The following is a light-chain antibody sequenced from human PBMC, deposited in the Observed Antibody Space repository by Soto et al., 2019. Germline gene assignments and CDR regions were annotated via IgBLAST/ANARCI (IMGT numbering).Light chain of an antibody. CDR3: QSFDSSLVNYV. CDR2: TNN. CDR1: SSNIGAGYD. V-gene: IGLV1-40*01. J-gene: IGLJ1*01. Sequence: QSVLTQPPSVSGAPGQRVTISCTGSSSNIGAGYDVHWYQQLPGTAPKLLIYTNNNRPSGVPDRFSGSKSGTSASLAITGLLAEDEADYYCQSFDSSLVNYVFGTGTKLTVL.